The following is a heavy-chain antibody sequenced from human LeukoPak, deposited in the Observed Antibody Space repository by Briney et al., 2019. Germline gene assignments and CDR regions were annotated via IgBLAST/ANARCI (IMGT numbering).Heavy chain of an antibody. J-gene: IGHJ3*02. CDR3: ARYSSSWLGAIMSAFDI. Sequence: SETLSLTCALYGGSFSGYFWSGIRPPPGKGLEWIGEINHSGSTNYHPSLTRRVTISVDTSKNQFSLKLSSVTAADTAVYYCARYSSSWLGAIMSAFDIWGQGTMVTVSS. D-gene: IGHD6-13*01. CDR1: GGSFSGYF. CDR2: INHSGST. V-gene: IGHV4-34*01.